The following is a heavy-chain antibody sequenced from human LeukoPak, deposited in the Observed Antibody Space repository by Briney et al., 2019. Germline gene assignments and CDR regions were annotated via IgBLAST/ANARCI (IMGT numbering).Heavy chain of an antibody. V-gene: IGHV3-7*01. CDR2: IKQDGSEK. Sequence: GGSLRLSCAASGFTFSSYAMSWVRQAPRKGLEWVANIKQDGSEKYYVDSVKGRFTISRDNAKNSLYLQMNSPRAEDTAVYYCARVHYDFWSGYLYYFDYWGQGTLVTVSS. CDR1: GFTFSSYA. J-gene: IGHJ4*02. CDR3: ARVHYDFWSGYLYYFDY. D-gene: IGHD3-3*01.